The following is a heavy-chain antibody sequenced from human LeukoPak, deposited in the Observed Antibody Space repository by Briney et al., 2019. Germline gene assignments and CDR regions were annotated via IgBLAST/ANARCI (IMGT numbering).Heavy chain of an antibody. Sequence: GGSLRLSCVASGFSFNIYDMSWFRQAPGKGLEWVSGIRGGGPEAYYADSVKGRFSISRDNSKNTLFLQTNGLRAEDSAIYYCVRGIRAPDFWGQGTLVTVSS. CDR2: IRGGGPEA. CDR3: VRGIRAPDF. J-gene: IGHJ4*02. V-gene: IGHV3-23*01. CDR1: GFSFNIYD.